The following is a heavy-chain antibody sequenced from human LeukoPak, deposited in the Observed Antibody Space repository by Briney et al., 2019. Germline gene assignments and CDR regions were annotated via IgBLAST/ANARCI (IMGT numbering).Heavy chain of an antibody. V-gene: IGHV3-30*02. CDR2: IRYDGSNK. J-gene: IGHJ5*02. D-gene: IGHD6-13*01. CDR3: ARDRGRQQHPYNWFDP. Sequence: QSGGSLRLSCAASGFTFSSYGMHWVRQAPGKGLEWVAFIRYDGSNKYYADSVKGRFTISRDNSKNTLYLQMNSLRAEDTAVYYCARDRGRQQHPYNWFDPWGQGTLVTVSS. CDR1: GFTFSSYG.